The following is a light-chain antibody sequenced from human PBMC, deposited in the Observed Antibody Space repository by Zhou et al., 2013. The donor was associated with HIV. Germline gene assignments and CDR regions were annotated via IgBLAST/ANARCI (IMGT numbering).Light chain of an antibody. J-gene: IGKJ5*01. Sequence: DIQMTQFPSTLSASVGDRVTITCRAGQSIDNWLAWYQQRPGQAPNLLIYKASSLETGVPVRFSGSRSGTEFTLTIASLQPDDSATYYCQQYNTNPISFGQGTRLEI. V-gene: IGKV1-5*03. CDR2: KAS. CDR1: QSIDNW. CDR3: QQYNTNPIS.